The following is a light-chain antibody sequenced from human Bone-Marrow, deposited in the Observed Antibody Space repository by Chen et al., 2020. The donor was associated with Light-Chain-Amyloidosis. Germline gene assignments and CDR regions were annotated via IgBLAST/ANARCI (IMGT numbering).Light chain of an antibody. CDR1: QGISTY. J-gene: IGKJ2*03. V-gene: IGKV1-8*01. CDR2: GAS. Sequence: AIRMTQSPSSLSASTGERVNITCRASQGISTYLAWYQQKPGKAPDLLIYGASTLQSGVPSRFSGSGSGTDFTLTISYLQSEDFASYYCQQYYSFPFSFGQGTKLEIK. CDR3: QQYYSFPFS.